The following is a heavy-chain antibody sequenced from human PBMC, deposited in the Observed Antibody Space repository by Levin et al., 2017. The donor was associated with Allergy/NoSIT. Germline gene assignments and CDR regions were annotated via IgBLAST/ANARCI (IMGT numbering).Heavy chain of an antibody. CDR2: TYFRSKWIN. J-gene: IGHJ6*02. CDR1: GDSVSSNTAA. CDR3: TRDPGRGYGMDG. Sequence: LRLSCVISGDSVSSNTAAWNWIRQSPSRGLEWLGRTYFRSKWINEYAESVKSRISVNPDTSKNQFSLHLNSVTPDDTAVYYCTRDPGRGYGMDGWGQGTTVTVSS. V-gene: IGHV6-1*01.